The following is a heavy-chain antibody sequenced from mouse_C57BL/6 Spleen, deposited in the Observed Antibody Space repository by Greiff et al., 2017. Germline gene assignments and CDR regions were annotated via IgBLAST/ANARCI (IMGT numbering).Heavy chain of an antibody. Sequence: EVQLVESGPGLVKPSQSLSLTCSVTGYSITSGYYWNWIRQFPGNKLEWMGYISYDGSNNYNPSLKNRISITRDTSKNQFFLKLNSVTTEDTATYYCARERLPMDYWGQGTSVTVSS. CDR1: GYSITSGYY. CDR3: ARERLPMDY. V-gene: IGHV3-6*01. CDR2: ISYDGSN. J-gene: IGHJ4*01.